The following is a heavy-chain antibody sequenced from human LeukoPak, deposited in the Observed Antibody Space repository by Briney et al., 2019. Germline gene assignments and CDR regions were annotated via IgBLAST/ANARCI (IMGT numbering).Heavy chain of an antibody. J-gene: IGHJ4*02. V-gene: IGHV3-48*03. D-gene: IGHD3-3*01. CDR3: ARQDRVLIAFDY. CDR1: GFTFNSYE. CDR2: ISSSGSTI. Sequence: PGGSLRLSCAAFGFTFNSYEMNWVRQAPGKGLEWVSYISSSGSTIYYADSVKGRFTISRDNAKSSLYPQMNSLRAEDTAIYYCARQDRVLIAFDYWGQGTLVTVSS.